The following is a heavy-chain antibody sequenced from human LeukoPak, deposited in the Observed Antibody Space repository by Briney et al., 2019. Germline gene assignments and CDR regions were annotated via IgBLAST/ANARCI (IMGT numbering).Heavy chain of an antibody. CDR3: ARLYGDYPTGPFDY. V-gene: IGHV5-51*01. CDR1: GYSFTTDW. Sequence: GGSLKISCKGSGYSFTTDWIGWVRQMPGKGLEWMGIIYPSDSDTRYSPSFQGQVTISADKSISTAYLQWSSLKASDTAVYYCARLYGDYPTGPFDYWGQGTLVTVSS. D-gene: IGHD4-17*01. CDR2: IYPSDSDT. J-gene: IGHJ4*02.